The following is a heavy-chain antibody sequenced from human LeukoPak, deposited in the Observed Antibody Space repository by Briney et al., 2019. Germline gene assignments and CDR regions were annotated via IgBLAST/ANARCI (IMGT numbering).Heavy chain of an antibody. V-gene: IGHV3-30*18. CDR3: VKDTAMEPYDYYYYGMDV. J-gene: IGHJ6*02. D-gene: IGHD5-18*01. Sequence: PGSSVRLLCAASGFTFGSYGMHWVRQAPGKGVEWVAVISHDGKKKFYVDFVKSRFTISRDNSENTLYLQMNSLRTEDTAMYYCVKDTAMEPYDYYYYGMDVWGQGTTITVSS. CDR2: ISHDGKKK. CDR1: GFTFGSYG.